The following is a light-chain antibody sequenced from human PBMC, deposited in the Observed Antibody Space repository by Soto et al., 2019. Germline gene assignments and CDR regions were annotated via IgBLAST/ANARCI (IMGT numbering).Light chain of an antibody. CDR1: SSDVGGYKY. Sequence: QSVLTQPASVSGSPGQSITISCTGTSSDVGGYKYVSWYQQYPGKAPNLMIYEVSHRPSGVSNRFSGSKSGNTASLTISGLQADEEADYYCTSYTRSSPVVFGGGTKLTVL. V-gene: IGLV2-14*01. J-gene: IGLJ2*01. CDR2: EVS. CDR3: TSYTRSSPVV.